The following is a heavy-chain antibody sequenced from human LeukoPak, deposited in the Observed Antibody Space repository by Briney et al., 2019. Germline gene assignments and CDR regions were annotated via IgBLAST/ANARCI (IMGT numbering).Heavy chain of an antibody. CDR2: IQNDGSDK. J-gene: IGHJ4*02. CDR3: AREGGVVVAGTFDY. Sequence: GGSLRLSCAVSGNSFRRSGMHWVRQAPGKGLEWVAFIQNDGSDKKYADSVKGRFTVSRDNSKNTVYLQMNTLRSGDTAVYYCAREGGVVVAGTFDYWGQGTLVTVSS. CDR1: GNSFRRSG. V-gene: IGHV3-30*02. D-gene: IGHD6-19*01.